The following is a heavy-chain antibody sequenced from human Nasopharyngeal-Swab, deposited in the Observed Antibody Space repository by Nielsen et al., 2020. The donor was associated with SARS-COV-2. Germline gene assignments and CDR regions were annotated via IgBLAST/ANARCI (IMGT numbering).Heavy chain of an antibody. V-gene: IGHV3-21*01. CDR1: RFIFNDYL. CDR2: FSYTATNT. J-gene: IGHJ4*02. Sequence: GESLKISCVTSRFIFNDYLMSWVRQSPGKGLEWVSSFSYTATNTFYADSVKGRFTISRDNAKNSLYLQMNSLRAEDTGVYYCARLVGAYSNYFDYWGQGTLVTVSS. D-gene: IGHD3-10*01. CDR3: ARLVGAYSNYFDY.